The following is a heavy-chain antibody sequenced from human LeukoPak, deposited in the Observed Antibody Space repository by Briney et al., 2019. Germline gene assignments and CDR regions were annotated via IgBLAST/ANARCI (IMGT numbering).Heavy chain of an antibody. V-gene: IGHV1-2*02. D-gene: IGHD3-16*01. CDR1: GYTFTDYY. CDR3: ARGYDFDY. Sequence: ASVKVSCKASGYTFTDYYVHWVRQAPGQGLEWMGWINPNSGGTSYAQKFQDRVTMTRDTSISTAYMELSRLRSDDTAVYYCARGYDFDYWGQGTLVTVSS. CDR2: INPNSGGT. J-gene: IGHJ4*02.